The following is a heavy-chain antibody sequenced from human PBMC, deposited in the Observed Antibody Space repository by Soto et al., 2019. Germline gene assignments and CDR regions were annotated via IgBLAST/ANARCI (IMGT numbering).Heavy chain of an antibody. CDR2: IYWDDEK. Sequence: QITLKESGPTLVKPTETLTLTCTFSGFSLSTGGVGVGWIRQPPGKALEWLALIYWDDEKRYSPSLKSRLTVTKDTSKTQVVLTMTNVDPVATATYYCAHKILVPGAIVFDYWGQGTLVTVSS. V-gene: IGHV2-5*02. CDR3: AHKILVPGAIVFDY. D-gene: IGHD2-2*01. CDR1: GFSLSTGGVG. J-gene: IGHJ4*02.